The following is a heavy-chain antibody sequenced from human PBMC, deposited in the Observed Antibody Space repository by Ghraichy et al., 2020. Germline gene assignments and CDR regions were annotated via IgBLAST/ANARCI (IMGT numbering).Heavy chain of an antibody. CDR1: GFAFSSSG. CDR3: AKDVPYDFLPGLRNYYHHCGIDV. CDR2: IRADRSNN. D-gene: IGHD3-9*01. J-gene: IGHJ6*02. V-gene: IGHV3-30*02. Sequence: GGSLRLSCAASGFAFSSSGIHWVRQATGKGLEWVAFIRADRSNNYYAHSVKGRFTISRDNSKNRLYLKMNGLSAEDTAEYYCAKDVPYDFLPGLRNYYHHCGIDVWGQGTTVTVSS.